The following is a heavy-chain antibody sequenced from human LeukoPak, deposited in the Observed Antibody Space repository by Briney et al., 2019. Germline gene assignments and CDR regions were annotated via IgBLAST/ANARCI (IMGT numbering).Heavy chain of an antibody. D-gene: IGHD2/OR15-2a*01. CDR1: GFTFSSYG. CDR2: IWYDGSNK. Sequence: PGGSLRLSCAASGFTFSSYGMHWVRQAPGKGLEWVAVIWYDGSNKYYADSVKGRLTISRDNSKNTLYLQMNSLRAEDTAVYYCARDPFGHGYFDYWGQGTLVTVSS. J-gene: IGHJ4*02. CDR3: ARDPFGHGYFDY. V-gene: IGHV3-33*01.